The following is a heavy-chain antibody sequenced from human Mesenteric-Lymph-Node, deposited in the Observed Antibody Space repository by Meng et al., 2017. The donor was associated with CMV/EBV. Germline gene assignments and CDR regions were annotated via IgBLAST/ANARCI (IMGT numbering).Heavy chain of an antibody. CDR2: INPNSGGT. CDR1: GYTFAGYY. V-gene: IGHV1-2*02. J-gene: IGHJ4*02. D-gene: IGHD2-2*01. CDR3: ARESSAAIVDY. Sequence: ASVKVSCKASGYTFAGYYIHWVRQAPGQGLEWMGWINPNSGGTNYAQRFQGRVTMTRDTSISTAYMELSRLRSDDTAVYYCARESSAAIVDYWGQGTLVTVSS.